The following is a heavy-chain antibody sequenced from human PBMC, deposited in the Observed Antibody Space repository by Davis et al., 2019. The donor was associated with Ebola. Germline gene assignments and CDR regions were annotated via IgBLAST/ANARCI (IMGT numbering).Heavy chain of an antibody. CDR2: INSDGSST. J-gene: IGHJ6*04. V-gene: IGHV3-74*01. CDR3: ARDPGSSWYFMDV. Sequence: GESLKISCAASGFTFSSSWMHWVRQAPGKGLVWVSRINSDGSSTSYADSVKGRFTISRDNAKNTLYVQMNSLRAEDTAVYYCARDPGSSWYFMDVWGKGTTVAVSS. CDR1: GFTFSSSW. D-gene: IGHD6-13*01.